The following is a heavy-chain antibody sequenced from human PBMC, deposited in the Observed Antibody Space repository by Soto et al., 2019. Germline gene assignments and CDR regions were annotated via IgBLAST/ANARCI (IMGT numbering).Heavy chain of an antibody. V-gene: IGHV1-2*02. CDR3: ARRKGPYSDPSGYHYLFDY. CDR2: INPNSGGT. CDR1: GYTFTDYY. J-gene: IGHJ4*02. D-gene: IGHD3-22*01. Sequence: ASVKVSCKASGYTFTDYYVHWVRQAPGQGLEWMGWINPNSGGTKSAQKFQGRVTMTRDTSISTAYMELSRLRSDDTAVYYCARRKGPYSDPSGYHYLFDYWGQGTLVTVSS.